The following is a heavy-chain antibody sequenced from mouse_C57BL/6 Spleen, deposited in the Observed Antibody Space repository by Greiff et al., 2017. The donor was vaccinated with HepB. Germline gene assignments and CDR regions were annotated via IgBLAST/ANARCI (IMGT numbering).Heavy chain of an antibody. CDR1: GYTFTDYN. J-gene: IGHJ2*01. CDR2: INPNNGGT. Sequence: EVQLQQSGPELVKPGASVKMSCKASGYTFTDYNMHWVKQSHGKSLAWIGYINPNNGGTSYNQKFKGKATLTVNKSSSTAYMELRSLTSEDSAVYYCASTTVVAKEGFDYWGQGTTLTVSS. D-gene: IGHD1-1*01. CDR3: ASTTVVAKEGFDY. V-gene: IGHV1-22*01.